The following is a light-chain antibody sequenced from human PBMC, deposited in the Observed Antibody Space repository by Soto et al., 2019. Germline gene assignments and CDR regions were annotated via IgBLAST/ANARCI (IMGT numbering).Light chain of an antibody. Sequence: QSALTQPASVSGSPGQSITISCTGTSSDVGGYNYVSWYQQHPGKAPKLMIYDVTKRPSGVPDRFSGSKSGNSASLTISGLQAEDEADYYCCSYAGSYTLGVFGGGTKLTVL. V-gene: IGLV2-11*01. CDR2: DVT. CDR1: SSDVGGYNY. CDR3: CSYAGSYTLGV. J-gene: IGLJ3*02.